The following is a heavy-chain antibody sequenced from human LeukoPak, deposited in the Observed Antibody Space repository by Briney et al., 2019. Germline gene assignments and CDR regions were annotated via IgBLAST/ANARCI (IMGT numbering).Heavy chain of an antibody. Sequence: GGSLRLSCAASGFTFSSYAMSWVRQAPGKGLEWVSAISGSGGSTYYADSVKGRFTISRDNSKNTLYLQMNSLRAEDTAVYYCAKGNEYYDSSARWFDPWGQGTLVTVSS. V-gene: IGHV3-23*01. CDR3: AKGNEYYDSSARWFDP. D-gene: IGHD3-22*01. CDR2: ISGSGGST. J-gene: IGHJ5*02. CDR1: GFTFSSYA.